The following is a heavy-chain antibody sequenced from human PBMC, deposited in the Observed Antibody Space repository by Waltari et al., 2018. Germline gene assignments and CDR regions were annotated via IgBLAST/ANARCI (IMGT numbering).Heavy chain of an antibody. CDR1: GFRFSNYG. CDR3: AKELYPGYARRLFDY. J-gene: IGHJ4*02. CDR2: ISFDGNEK. V-gene: IGHV3-30*18. Sequence: QVQLVESGGGVVQPGRSLRLSCTASGFRFSNYGIHWIRQAPGKGMGGVEVISFDGNEKHYADSVKGRLTVSRDNSKNTLFLQLNSLRAEDTAVYYCAKELYPGYARRLFDYWGQGTLVTVSS. D-gene: IGHD5-12*01.